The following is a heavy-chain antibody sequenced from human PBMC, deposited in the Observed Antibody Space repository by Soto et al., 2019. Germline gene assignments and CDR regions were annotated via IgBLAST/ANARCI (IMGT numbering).Heavy chain of an antibody. CDR2: IYSGGRT. D-gene: IGHD3-3*01. CDR1: GVIVSNNY. V-gene: IGHV3-66*01. Sequence: EVPLVESGGGLVQPGGSLRLSCAASGVIVSNNYMSWVRQAPGKGLEWVSVIYSGGRTYYADSVKGRFIIARDSSKNTLYLQMNSLRAEDTAVYYCARDTYDDYRGQGTLVTVSS. CDR3: ARDTYDDY. J-gene: IGHJ4*02.